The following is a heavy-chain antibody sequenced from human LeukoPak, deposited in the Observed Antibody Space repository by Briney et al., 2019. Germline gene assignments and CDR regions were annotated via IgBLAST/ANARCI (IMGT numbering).Heavy chain of an antibody. J-gene: IGHJ4*02. CDR2: ISYDGSNK. Sequence: GGSLRLSCAASGFTFSSYGMPWVRQAPGKGLEWVAVISYDGSNKYYADSVKGRFTISRDNSKNTLYLQMNSLRAEDTAVYYCARDGGHYYDSSGYLFDYWGQGTLVTVSS. V-gene: IGHV3-30*19. D-gene: IGHD3-22*01. CDR1: GFTFSSYG. CDR3: ARDGGHYYDSSGYLFDY.